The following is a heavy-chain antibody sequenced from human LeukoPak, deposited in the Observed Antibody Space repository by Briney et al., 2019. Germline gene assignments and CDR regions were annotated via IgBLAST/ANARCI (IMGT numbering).Heavy chain of an antibody. CDR2: INHSGST. J-gene: IGHJ5*02. CDR1: GGSFSGYY. Sequence: SETLSLTCAVSGGSFSGYYWSWIRQPPGKGLEWIGEINHSGSTNYNPSLKSRVTISVDTSKNQFSLKLSSVTAAVTAVYYCARGSSDGDYVSWFDPWGEGTLVTVSS. D-gene: IGHD4-17*01. V-gene: IGHV4-34*01. CDR3: ARGSSDGDYVSWFDP.